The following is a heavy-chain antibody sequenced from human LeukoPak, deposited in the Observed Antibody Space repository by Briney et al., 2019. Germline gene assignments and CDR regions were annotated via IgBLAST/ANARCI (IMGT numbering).Heavy chain of an antibody. V-gene: IGHV3-9*01. D-gene: IGHD5-12*01. CDR1: GFTFSSYA. CDR2: ISCNSGSI. CDR3: AKERSGYDLENYYYYGMDV. Sequence: PGGSLRLSCAASGFTFSSYAMHWVRQAPGKGLEWVSGISCNSGSIGYADSVKGRFTISRNNAKNSLYLQMNSLRAEDTALYYCAKERSGYDLENYYYYGMDVWGQGTTVTVAS. J-gene: IGHJ6*02.